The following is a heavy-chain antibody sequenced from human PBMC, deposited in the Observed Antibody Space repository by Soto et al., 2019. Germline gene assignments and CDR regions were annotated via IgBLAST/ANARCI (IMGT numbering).Heavy chain of an antibody. CDR1: GFTFSDYA. CDR2: ISGGSSVT. D-gene: IGHD3-10*01. CDR3: AKVLSKNYYYPFDF. Sequence: GGSLRLSCTASGFTFSDYAVAWVRQAPGKGLEWVSTISGGSSVTYYGDSVKGRFTISRDNAKKTLFLQLNRLSAEDTATYYCAKVLSKNYYYPFDFWGQGTQVTVS. V-gene: IGHV3-23*01. J-gene: IGHJ4*02.